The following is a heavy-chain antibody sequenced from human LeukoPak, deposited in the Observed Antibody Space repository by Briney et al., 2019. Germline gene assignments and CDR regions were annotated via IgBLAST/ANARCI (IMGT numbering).Heavy chain of an antibody. D-gene: IGHD3-10*01. CDR2: IYYSGST. J-gene: IGHJ4*02. V-gene: IGHV4-39*01. CDR1: GGSISSSSYY. CDR3: ARHAAGDTMVRGVIIRPHFDY. Sequence: SETLSLTCAVSGGSISSSSYYWGWIRHPPGKGLEWSGSIYYSGSTYYNPSLKRRATISADTSKNQFSLKLSSGTAADTAVYYCARHAAGDTMVRGVIIRPHFDYWGQGTLVTVSS.